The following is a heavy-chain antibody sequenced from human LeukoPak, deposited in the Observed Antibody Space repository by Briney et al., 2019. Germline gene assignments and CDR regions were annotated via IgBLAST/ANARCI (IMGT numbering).Heavy chain of an antibody. J-gene: IGHJ4*02. CDR2: ISGSGGST. CDR3: AKCSGYSSSWYVDYFDY. V-gene: IGHV3-23*01. Sequence: PGGSLRLSCAASGFTFSSYAMSWVRQVPGKGLEWVSAISGSGGSTYYADSVKGRFTISRDNSKNTLYLQMNSLRAEDTAVYYCAKCSGYSSSWYVDYFDYWGQGTLVTVSS. CDR1: GFTFSSYA. D-gene: IGHD6-13*01.